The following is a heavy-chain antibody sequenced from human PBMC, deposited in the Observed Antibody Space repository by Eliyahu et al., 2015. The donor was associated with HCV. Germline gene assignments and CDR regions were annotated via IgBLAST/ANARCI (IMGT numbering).Heavy chain of an antibody. CDR1: GGSISSSHC. V-gene: IGHV4-4*02. CDR3: ARDSPSTWYFDI. J-gene: IGHJ2*01. CDR2: VYDSGRV. Sequence: QVQLQESGPGLVKPSGTLSLTXAVSGGSISSSHCWSWVRQSPGKGLGWIAEVYDSGRVTYYPSFQSRATISLDKSKNQFSLQLTSVTAADTAVYYCARDSPSTWYFDIWGRGTLVTVSS.